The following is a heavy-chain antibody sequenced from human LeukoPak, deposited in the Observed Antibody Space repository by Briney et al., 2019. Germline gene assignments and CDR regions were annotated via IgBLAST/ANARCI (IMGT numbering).Heavy chain of an antibody. Sequence: PSETLSLTCAAYGGSFSGYYWSWIRQPPGKGLEWIGEINHSGSTNYNPSLKSRVTISVDTSKNQFSLKLSSVTAADTAVYYCARDTGYGSGSKDIDYWGQGTLVTVSS. J-gene: IGHJ4*02. CDR3: ARDTGYGSGSKDIDY. CDR1: GGSFSGYY. D-gene: IGHD3-10*01. V-gene: IGHV4-34*01. CDR2: INHSGST.